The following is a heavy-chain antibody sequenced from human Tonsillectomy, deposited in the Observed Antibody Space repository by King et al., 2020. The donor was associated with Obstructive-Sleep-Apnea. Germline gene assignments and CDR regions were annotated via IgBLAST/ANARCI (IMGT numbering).Heavy chain of an antibody. CDR1: GFTFSDYS. Sequence: VQLVESGGGLVQPGGSLRLSCAASGFTFSDYSVNWVRQAPGTGLEWVSYISSDSSNIYYADSVKGRLTISRDNAKNSLYLQMNSLRAEDTAVYYCARDVISAYCSGGSCYPYYFDYWGQGTLVTVSS. CDR2: ISSDSSNI. CDR3: ARDVISAYCSGGSCYPYYFDY. V-gene: IGHV3-48*04. D-gene: IGHD2-15*01. J-gene: IGHJ4*02.